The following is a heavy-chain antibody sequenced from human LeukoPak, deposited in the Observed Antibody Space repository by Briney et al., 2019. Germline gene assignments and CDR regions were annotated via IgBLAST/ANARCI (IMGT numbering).Heavy chain of an antibody. CDR3: ARGRAYYDFWSGYSSFDY. D-gene: IGHD3-3*01. V-gene: IGHV1-8*03. J-gene: IGHJ4*02. CDR1: GYTFTSYD. Sequence: GASVKVSCKASGYTFTSYDINWVRQATGQGLEWMGWMNPNSGNTGYAQKFQGRVTITRNTSISTAYMELSSLRSEDTAVYYCARGRAYYDFWSGYSSFDYWGQGTLVTVSS. CDR2: MNPNSGNT.